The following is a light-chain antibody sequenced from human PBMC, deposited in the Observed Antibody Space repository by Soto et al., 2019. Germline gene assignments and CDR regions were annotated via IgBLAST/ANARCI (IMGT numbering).Light chain of an antibody. Sequence: EKVMTQSPATLSVSPGERAPLSCQASQSVTSSYLAWYQQKSGQAPRLLIYGASSRATGIPDRFSGSGSGTDFTLTISRVEPEDFAVYYCQQYGSSPRTFGQGTKVDIK. J-gene: IGKJ1*01. CDR2: GAS. CDR1: QSVTSSY. CDR3: QQYGSSPRT. V-gene: IGKV3-20*01.